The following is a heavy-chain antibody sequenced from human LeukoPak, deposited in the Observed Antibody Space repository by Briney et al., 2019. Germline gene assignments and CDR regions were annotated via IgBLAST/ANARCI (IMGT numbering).Heavy chain of an antibody. Sequence: GSLRLSCAASGFTFSSYSMNWVRQAPGKGLEWVSSFSSRSSYIYYADSVKGRFTISRDNAKNSLYLQMNSLRAEDTAVYYCARRNWDYYFDYWGQGTLVTVSS. CDR1: GFTFSSYS. D-gene: IGHD1-7*01. CDR3: ARRNWDYYFDY. V-gene: IGHV3-21*01. J-gene: IGHJ4*02. CDR2: FSSRSSYI.